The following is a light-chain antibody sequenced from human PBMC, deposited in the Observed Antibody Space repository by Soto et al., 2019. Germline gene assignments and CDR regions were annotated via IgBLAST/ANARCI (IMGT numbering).Light chain of an antibody. CDR1: SSDVGGYNY. Sequence: QSALTQPASVSGSPGQSITISCTGTSSDVGGYNYVYWYQQYPGKAPKLMIYDVSKRPSGVSNRFSGSKSGNTASLTISGLQAEDEADYYCSSYTSSSTSVVFGGGTQLTVL. J-gene: IGLJ2*01. CDR2: DVS. CDR3: SSYTSSSTSVV. V-gene: IGLV2-14*01.